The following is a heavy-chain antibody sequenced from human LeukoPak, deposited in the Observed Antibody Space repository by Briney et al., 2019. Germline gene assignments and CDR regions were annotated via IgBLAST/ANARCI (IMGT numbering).Heavy chain of an antibody. CDR2: ISYDGSNK. V-gene: IGHV3-30*03. CDR3: AGGAAAGTSAAEYFQH. Sequence: PGGSLRLSCAASGFTFSTYSMNWVRQAPGKGLEWVAVISYDGSNKYYADSVKGRFTISRDNSKNTLYLQMNSLRAEDTAVYYCAGGAAAGTSAAEYFQHWGQGTLVTVSS. D-gene: IGHD6-13*01. J-gene: IGHJ1*01. CDR1: GFTFSTYS.